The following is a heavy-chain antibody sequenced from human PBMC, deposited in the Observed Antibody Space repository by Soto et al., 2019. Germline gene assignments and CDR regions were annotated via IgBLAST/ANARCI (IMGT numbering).Heavy chain of an antibody. D-gene: IGHD6-13*01. J-gene: IGHJ5*02. CDR1: GGSFSGYY. Sequence: QVQLQQWGAGLLKPSETLSPTCAVYGGSFSGYYWSWIRQPPGKGLEWIGEINHSGSTNYNPSLKSRITISVDTSKNQFSLKLSSVTAADTAVYYCARGKITAAADNWFDPWGQGTLVTVSS. V-gene: IGHV4-34*01. CDR2: INHSGST. CDR3: ARGKITAAADNWFDP.